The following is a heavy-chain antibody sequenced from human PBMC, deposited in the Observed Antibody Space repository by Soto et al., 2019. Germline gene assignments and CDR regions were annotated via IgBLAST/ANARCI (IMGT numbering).Heavy chain of an antibody. CDR1: GYTFTGYY. CDR2: INPNSGGT. J-gene: IGHJ4*02. CDR3: ARVAAAGTLISHFDY. V-gene: IGHV1-2*04. Sequence: ASVNVSCKASGYTFTGYYMHWVRQAPGQGLEWMGWINPNSGGTNYAQKFQGWVTMTRDTSISTAYMELSRLRSDDTAVYYCARVAAAGTLISHFDYWGQGTLVTVS. D-gene: IGHD6-13*01.